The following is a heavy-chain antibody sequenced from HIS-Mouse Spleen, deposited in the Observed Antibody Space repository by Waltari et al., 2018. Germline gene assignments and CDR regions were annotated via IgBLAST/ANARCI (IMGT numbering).Heavy chain of an antibody. CDR3: AREIPYSSSWYDWYFDL. Sequence: QLQLQESGPGLVKPSETLSLTCTVSGCSISSSSYYWGWIRQPPGKGLEWIGSIYYTGTTYYNPSLKGRVTMSVDTSKNQFSLKLSSVTAADTAVYYCAREIPYSSSWYDWYFDLWGRGTLVTVSS. V-gene: IGHV4-39*07. J-gene: IGHJ2*01. D-gene: IGHD6-13*01. CDR2: IYYTGTT. CDR1: GCSISSSSYY.